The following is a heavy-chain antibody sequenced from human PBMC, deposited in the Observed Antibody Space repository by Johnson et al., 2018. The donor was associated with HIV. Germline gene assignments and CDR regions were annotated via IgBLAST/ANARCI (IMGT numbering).Heavy chain of an antibody. J-gene: IGHJ3*02. Sequence: QVQLVESGGGVVQPGGSLRLSCAASGFTFSNYGMHWVRQAPGKGLEWVAFIRYDGSNKYYADSVKGRFTISRDNSKNTLYLQMNSLRAEDTAVYYCARVYSSPSAHAFDSWGQGTMVTVSS. D-gene: IGHD6-6*01. CDR2: IRYDGSNK. CDR3: ARVYSSPSAHAFDS. CDR1: GFTFSNYG. V-gene: IGHV3-30*02.